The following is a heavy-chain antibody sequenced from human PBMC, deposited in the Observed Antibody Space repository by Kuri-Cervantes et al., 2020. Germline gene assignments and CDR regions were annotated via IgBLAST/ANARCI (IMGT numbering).Heavy chain of an antibody. CDR3: ARCLRARDGYNYNWYFDL. J-gene: IGHJ2*01. V-gene: IGHV1-18*01. Sequence: ASVKVSCKASGYSFSSYGISWVRQAPGQGLEWMGWISAYNGNTYYAHKAQGRVTMTTDTSTDTAYMELSSLRSEDTAVYYCARCLRARDGYNYNWYFDLWGRGTLVTVSS. CDR2: ISAYNGNT. CDR1: GYSFSSYG. D-gene: IGHD5-24*01.